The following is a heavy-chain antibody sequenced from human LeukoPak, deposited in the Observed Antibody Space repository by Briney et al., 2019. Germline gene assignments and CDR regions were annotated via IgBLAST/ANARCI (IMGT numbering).Heavy chain of an antibody. CDR1: GFTFRDYH. CDR2: ISGSGTTI. J-gene: IGHJ4*02. Sequence: GGSLRLSCPASGFTFRDYHMSWTRQAPGKGLEWVSYISGSGTTIYYADSVKGRFTISRDNAKNSLYLQMNSLRAEDTAVYYCARHNSFDYWGQGTLVTVSS. CDR3: ARHNSFDY. V-gene: IGHV3-11*01.